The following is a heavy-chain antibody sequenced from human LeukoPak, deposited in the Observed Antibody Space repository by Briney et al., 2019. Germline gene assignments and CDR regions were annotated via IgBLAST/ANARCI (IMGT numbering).Heavy chain of an antibody. J-gene: IGHJ4*02. CDR2: IYYSGST. CDR1: GGSISSYY. D-gene: IGHD2-2*01. V-gene: IGHV4-59*08. Sequence: TSETLSLTCTVSGGSISSYYWSWIRQPPGKGLEWIGYIYYSGSTNYNPSLKSRVTISVDTSKNQFSLKLSSVTAADTAVYYCARHGDIVVVPAAIDYWGQGTLVTVSS. CDR3: ARHGDIVVVPAAIDY.